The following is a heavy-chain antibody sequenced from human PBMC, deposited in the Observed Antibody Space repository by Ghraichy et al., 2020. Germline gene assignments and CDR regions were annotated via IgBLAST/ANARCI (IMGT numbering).Heavy chain of an antibody. D-gene: IGHD5-18*01. CDR1: GGSFSGYY. V-gene: IGHV4-34*01. CDR3: ARGSPRGYSYGWGPIIRGFDP. CDR2: INHSGST. J-gene: IGHJ5*02. Sequence: SETLSLTCAVYGGSFSGYYWSWIRQPPGKGLEWIGEINHSGSTNYNPSLKSRVTISVDTSKNQFSLKLSSVTAADTAVYYCARGSPRGYSYGWGPIIRGFDPWGQGTLVTVSS.